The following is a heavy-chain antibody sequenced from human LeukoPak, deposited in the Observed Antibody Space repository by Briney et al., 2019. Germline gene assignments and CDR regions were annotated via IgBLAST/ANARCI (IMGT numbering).Heavy chain of an antibody. Sequence: LTGGSLRLSCAASGFTFSSYGMHWVRQAPYKGLEWVAVISYDGSNKYYADSVKGRFTISRDNSKNTLYLQMNSLRAEDTAVYYCAKDPLWFGEGGQGTLVTVSS. CDR1: GFTFSSYG. J-gene: IGHJ4*02. CDR3: AKDPLWFGE. D-gene: IGHD3-10*01. V-gene: IGHV3-30*18. CDR2: ISYDGSNK.